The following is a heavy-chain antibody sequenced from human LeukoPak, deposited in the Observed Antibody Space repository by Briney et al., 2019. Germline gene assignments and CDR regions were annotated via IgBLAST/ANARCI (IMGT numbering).Heavy chain of an antibody. J-gene: IGHJ4*02. D-gene: IGHD3-16*02. Sequence: SATLSLTCAVYGGSFSGYLRCWLRQPPGKGLEWIVKINHSGSTNYNPSLKSRVTISVDTSKNRFSLKLSSVTAADTAVYYCARGVSYDEVWGSYRPLYFDYWGQGTLVTVSS. CDR2: INHSGST. V-gene: IGHV4-34*01. CDR3: ARGVSYDEVWGSYRPLYFDY. CDR1: GGSFSGYL.